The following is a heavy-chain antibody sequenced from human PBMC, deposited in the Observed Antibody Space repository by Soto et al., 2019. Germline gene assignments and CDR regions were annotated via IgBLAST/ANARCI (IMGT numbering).Heavy chain of an antibody. Sequence: TGGSLRLSCAASGFTFSSYGMHWVRQAPGKGLEWVAVIWYDGSNKYYADSVKGRFTISRDNSKNTLYLQMNSLRAEDTAVYYCARGGHTAMDAFDIWGQETMVTVS. CDR1: GFTFSSYG. D-gene: IGHD5-18*01. V-gene: IGHV3-33*01. CDR2: IWYDGSNK. J-gene: IGHJ3*02. CDR3: ARGGHTAMDAFDI.